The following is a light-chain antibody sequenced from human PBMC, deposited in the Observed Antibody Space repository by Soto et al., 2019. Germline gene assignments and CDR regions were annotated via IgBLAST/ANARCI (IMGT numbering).Light chain of an antibody. Sequence: QSVLTQPPSASGSPGQSVTISCTGTRSDVGAYNYVSWYQQHPGKAPKLIIYEVTKRPSGVPDRFSGSKSGNTASLTASGLQAGDEADYYCSSYAGTSMVFGGGTKLTVL. V-gene: IGLV2-8*01. CDR3: SSYAGTSMV. CDR2: EVT. J-gene: IGLJ2*01. CDR1: RSDVGAYNY.